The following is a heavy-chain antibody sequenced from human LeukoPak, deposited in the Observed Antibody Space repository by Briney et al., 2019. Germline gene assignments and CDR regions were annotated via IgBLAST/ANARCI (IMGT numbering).Heavy chain of an antibody. V-gene: IGHV1-69*05. CDR1: GGTFSSYA. D-gene: IGHD6-6*01. Sequence: SVKVSCKASGGTFSSYAISWVRQAPGQGLEWMGGIIPIFGTANYAQKFQGRVTITTDESTSTAYMELSSLRPEDTAVYYCARDGIAARPSTNPGWFDPWGQGTLVTVSS. CDR3: ARDGIAARPSTNPGWFDP. CDR2: IIPIFGTA. J-gene: IGHJ5*02.